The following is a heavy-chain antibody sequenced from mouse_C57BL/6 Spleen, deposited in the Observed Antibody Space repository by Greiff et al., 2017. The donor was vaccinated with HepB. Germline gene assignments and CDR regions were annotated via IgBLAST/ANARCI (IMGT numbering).Heavy chain of an antibody. J-gene: IGHJ3*01. Sequence: QVQLKQSGPELVKPGASVKISCKASGYAFSSSWMNWVKQRPGKGLEWIGRIYPGDGDTNYNGKFKGKATLTADKSSSTAYMQLSSLTSEDSAVYCCARSRIYYDSAWFADWGQGTLVTVSA. CDR2: IYPGDGDT. CDR1: GYAFSSSW. D-gene: IGHD2-4*01. V-gene: IGHV1-82*01. CDR3: ARSRIYYDSAWFAD.